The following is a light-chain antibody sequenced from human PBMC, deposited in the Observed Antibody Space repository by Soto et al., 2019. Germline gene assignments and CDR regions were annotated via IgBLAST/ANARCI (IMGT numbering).Light chain of an antibody. CDR1: SSDVGSYNL. V-gene: IGLV2-23*01. Sequence: QSALTQPASVSGSPGQSITISCTGTSSDVGSYNLVSWYQQHPGKAPKLMIYEGSKQHSGGFNRFSGSKSGNTASLPISGLQDEEDADDYCCAYAGSSTYVFGTGTKLTVL. CDR3: CAYAGSSTYV. J-gene: IGLJ1*01. CDR2: EGS.